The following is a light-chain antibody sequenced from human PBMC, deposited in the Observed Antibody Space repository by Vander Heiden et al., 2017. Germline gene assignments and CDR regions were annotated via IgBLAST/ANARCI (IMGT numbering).Light chain of an antibody. CDR1: QSVLYSSNNKNY. CDR3: QQYSSTPLT. Sequence: DIVMTQSPDSMAVSLGERATINCKSSQSVLYSSNNKNYLAWYQQKSGQPPKLLIYWASTRESGVPDRFRRSGSGTDFTLTISSLQAEDVAVSYCQQYSSTPLTFDYEAKVEI. V-gene: IGKV4-1*01. J-gene: IGKJ1*01. CDR2: WAS.